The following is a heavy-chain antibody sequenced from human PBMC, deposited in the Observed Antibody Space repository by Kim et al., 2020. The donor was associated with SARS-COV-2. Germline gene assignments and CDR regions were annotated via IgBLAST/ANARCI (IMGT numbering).Heavy chain of an antibody. V-gene: IGHV1-8*01. D-gene: IGHD6-19*01. Sequence: ASVKVSCKASGYTFNSYDINWVRQATGQGLEWMGWMNPNSGNTGYAQKFQGRVTMTRNTSISTAYMERSSLRSEDTAVYYCAVWLETNYYYYGMDVWGQGTTVTVSS. CDR1: GYTFNSYD. CDR2: MNPNSGNT. J-gene: IGHJ6*02. CDR3: AVWLETNYYYYGMDV.